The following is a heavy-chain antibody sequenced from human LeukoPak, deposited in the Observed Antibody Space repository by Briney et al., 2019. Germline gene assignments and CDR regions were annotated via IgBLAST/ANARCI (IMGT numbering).Heavy chain of an antibody. D-gene: IGHD7-27*01. V-gene: IGHV3-23*01. CDR3: AKDGGLWVSAHWGDS. CDR2: ITTSDGNT. J-gene: IGHJ4*02. CDR1: GFALSAYW. Sequence: GGSLRLSCAASGFALSAYWMNWVRQAPGKGLEWVSTITTSDGNTYYADSVKGRFTVSRDNSKNTLFLQMNSLRAEDTAVYYCAKDGGLWVSAHWGDSWGRGTLVTVSS.